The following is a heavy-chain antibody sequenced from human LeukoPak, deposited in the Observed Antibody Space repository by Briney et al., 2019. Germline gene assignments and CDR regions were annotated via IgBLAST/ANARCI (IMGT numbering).Heavy chain of an antibody. CDR3: ARDRSFKVGAVYYFDY. Sequence: SVKVSCKASGGTFSSYAISWVRQAPGQGLEWMGGIIPIFGTANYAQKFQGRVTMTRDTSTSTVYMELSSLRSEDTAVYYCARDRSFKVGAVYYFDYWGQGTLVTVSS. J-gene: IGHJ4*02. D-gene: IGHD1-26*01. V-gene: IGHV1-69*05. CDR1: GGTFSSYA. CDR2: IIPIFGTA.